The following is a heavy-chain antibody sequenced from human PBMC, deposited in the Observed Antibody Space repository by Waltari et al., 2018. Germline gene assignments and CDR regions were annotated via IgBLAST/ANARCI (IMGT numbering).Heavy chain of an antibody. CDR2: INHSGST. J-gene: IGHJ4*02. CDR1: GGSFSGYY. D-gene: IGHD3-22*01. V-gene: IGHV4-34*01. Sequence: QVQLQQWGAGLLKPSETLSLTCAVYGGSFSGYYWSWIRQPPGKGLEWIGEINHSGSTNYNPSLKSRVTISVDTSKNQFSLKLSSVTAADTAVYYCARGRSSGYYHSFDYWGQGTLVTVSS. CDR3: ARGRSSGYYHSFDY.